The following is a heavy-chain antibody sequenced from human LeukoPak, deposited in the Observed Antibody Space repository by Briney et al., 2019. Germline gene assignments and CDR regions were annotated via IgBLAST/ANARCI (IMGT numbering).Heavy chain of an antibody. CDR2: IYYTGST. CDR3: ARLDRSGYEMGGTWFDP. J-gene: IGHJ5*02. Sequence: SETLSLTCTVSGASIRSSYWSWRRQPPGKGLEWIGYIYYTGSTNSNPSLKSRVTVSVDTSKNQFSLKLNSMTAADTAIYYCARLDRSGYEMGGTWFDPWGQRTLVTVSS. CDR1: GASIRSSY. D-gene: IGHD3-22*01. V-gene: IGHV4-59*08.